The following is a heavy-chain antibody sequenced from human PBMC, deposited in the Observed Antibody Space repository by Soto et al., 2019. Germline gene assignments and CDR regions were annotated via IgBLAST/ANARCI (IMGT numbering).Heavy chain of an antibody. CDR2: FSYTGST. CDR1: GGSISSYY. V-gene: IGHV4-59*01. CDR3: ARSPGGWFDY. Sequence: SETLSLTCTVPGGSISSYYWNWIRQPPGKGLEWIGYFSYTGSTNYNPSLKSRVTISVDTSKNQFSLKLSSVTAADTAVYYCARSPGGWFDYWGQGTLVTVSS. D-gene: IGHD6-19*01. J-gene: IGHJ4*02.